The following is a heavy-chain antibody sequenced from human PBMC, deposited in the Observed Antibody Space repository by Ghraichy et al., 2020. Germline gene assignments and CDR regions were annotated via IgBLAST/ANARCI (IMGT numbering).Heavy chain of an antibody. D-gene: IGHD2-15*01. CDR3: AKDDTSSWYSAFDY. CDR1: GFTFSSYA. V-gene: IGHV3-23*01. CDR2: ISGSGGNT. Sequence: GSVKVSCAASGFTFSSYAMSWVRQAPGKGLEWVSGISGSGGNTYYADSVKGRFTISRDNSKNTLFLQMNSLRAEDTAVYFCAKDDTSSWYSAFDYWGQGNLVTVSS. J-gene: IGHJ4*02.